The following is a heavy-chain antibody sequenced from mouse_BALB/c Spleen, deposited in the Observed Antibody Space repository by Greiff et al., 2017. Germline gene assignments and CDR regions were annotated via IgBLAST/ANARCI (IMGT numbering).Heavy chain of an antibody. Sequence: QVHVKQSGAELVRPGVSVKISCKGSGYTFTDYAMHWVKQSHAKSLEWIGVISTYYGDASYNQKFKGKATMTVDKSSSTAYMELARLTSEDSAIYYCARGGLRPAWFAYWGQGTLVTVSA. V-gene: IGHV1S137*01. D-gene: IGHD2-4*01. CDR3: ARGGLRPAWFAY. J-gene: IGHJ3*01. CDR2: ISTYYGDA. CDR1: GYTFTDYA.